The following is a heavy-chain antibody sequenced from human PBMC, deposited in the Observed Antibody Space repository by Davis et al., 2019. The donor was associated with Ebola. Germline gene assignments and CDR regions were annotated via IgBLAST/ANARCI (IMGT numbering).Heavy chain of an antibody. CDR2: IIPILGIA. V-gene: IGHV1-69*04. Sequence: SVKVSCKASGGTFSSYAISWVRQAPGQGLEWMGRIIPILGIANYAQKFQGRVTITADKSTSTAYMELSSLRSEDTAVYYCARVVGTADFWSGYYLGWFDPWGQGTLVTVSS. CDR1: GGTFSSYA. J-gene: IGHJ5*02. D-gene: IGHD3-3*01. CDR3: ARVVGTADFWSGYYLGWFDP.